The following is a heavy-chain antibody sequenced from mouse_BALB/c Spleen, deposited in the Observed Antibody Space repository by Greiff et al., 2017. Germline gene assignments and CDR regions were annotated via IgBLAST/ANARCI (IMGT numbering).Heavy chain of an antibody. D-gene: IGHD2-4*01. CDR2: INPYNDGT. CDR1: GYTFTSYV. CDR3: ASPVITTGFAY. J-gene: IGHJ3*01. Sequence: VQLQQSGPELVKPGASVKMSCKASGYTFTSYVMHWVKQKPGQGLEWIGYINPYNDGTKYNEKFKGKATLTSDKSSSQAYMELSSLTSEDSAVYYCASPVITTGFAYWGQGTLVTVSA. V-gene: IGHV1-14*01.